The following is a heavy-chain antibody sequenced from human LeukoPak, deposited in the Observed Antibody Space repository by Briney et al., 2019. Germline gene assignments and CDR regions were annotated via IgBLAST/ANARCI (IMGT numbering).Heavy chain of an antibody. CDR2: IIPIFGTA. CDR3: ARGEGNIAAPLDY. D-gene: IGHD6-13*01. V-gene: IGHV1-69*05. J-gene: IGHJ4*02. Sequence: ASVKVSCKASGGTFSSYAISWVRQAPGQGLEWMGGIIPIFGTANYAQKFQGRVTITTDESTSTAYMELSSPRSEDTAVYYCARGEGNIAAPLDYWGQGTLVTVSS. CDR1: GGTFSSYA.